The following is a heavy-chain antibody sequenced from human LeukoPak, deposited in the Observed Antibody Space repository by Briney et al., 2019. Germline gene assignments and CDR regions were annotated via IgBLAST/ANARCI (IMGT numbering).Heavy chain of an antibody. Sequence: GGSLRLSCAAPGFTFSSYAMSWARQAPGKGLEWVSAISGSGGSTYYADSVKGRFTISRDNSKNTLYLQMNSLRAEDTAVYYCAKDGTRYCSSGSCYSTPYWGQGTLVTVSS. CDR1: GFTFSSYA. CDR2: ISGSGGST. V-gene: IGHV3-23*01. J-gene: IGHJ4*02. D-gene: IGHD2-15*01. CDR3: AKDGTRYCSSGSCYSTPY.